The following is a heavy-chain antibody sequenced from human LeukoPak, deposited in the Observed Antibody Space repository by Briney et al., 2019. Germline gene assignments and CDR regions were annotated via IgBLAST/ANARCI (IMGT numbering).Heavy chain of an antibody. Sequence: GASVKVSCKASGYTFTGYYMHWVRQAPGQGLEWMGWINPNSGGTNYAQKFQGRVTMTRDTSISTAYMELSRLRSDDTAAYYCARKYSSSSAMGYWGQGTLVTVSS. V-gene: IGHV1-2*02. CDR3: ARKYSSSSAMGY. D-gene: IGHD6-6*01. J-gene: IGHJ4*02. CDR1: GYTFTGYY. CDR2: INPNSGGT.